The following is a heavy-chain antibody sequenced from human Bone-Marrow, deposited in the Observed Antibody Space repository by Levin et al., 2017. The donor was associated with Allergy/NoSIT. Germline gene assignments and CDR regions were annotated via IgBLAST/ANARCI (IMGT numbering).Heavy chain of an antibody. CDR1: GASVSSHY. V-gene: IGHV4-59*02. Sequence: ASETLSLTCTVSGASVSSHYWSWFRQSPGKGLEWIGYIHYTGDTNYNPSLNSRVTVSADMSKNQFSLSLKFLTATDTAVYFCARGERTIFGLNYFDYWGRGTLVTVSS. D-gene: IGHD3-3*01. J-gene: IGHJ4*01. CDR3: ARGERTIFGLNYFDY. CDR2: IHYTGDT.